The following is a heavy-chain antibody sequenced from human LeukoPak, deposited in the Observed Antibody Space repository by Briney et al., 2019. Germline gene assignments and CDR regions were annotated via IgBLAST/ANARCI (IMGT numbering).Heavy chain of an antibody. J-gene: IGHJ4*02. Sequence: PGGSLRLSCAASGFTVSSNYMSWVRQAPGKGLEWVSAISGSGGSTYYADSVKGRFTISRDNSKNTLYLQMNSLRAEDTAVYYCAKFSERRVVPAAGYIDYWGQGTLVTVSS. CDR1: GFTVSSNY. CDR3: AKFSERRVVPAAGYIDY. D-gene: IGHD2-2*01. V-gene: IGHV3-23*01. CDR2: ISGSGGST.